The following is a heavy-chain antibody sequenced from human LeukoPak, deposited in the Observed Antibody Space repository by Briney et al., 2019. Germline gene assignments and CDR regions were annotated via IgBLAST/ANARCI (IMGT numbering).Heavy chain of an antibody. J-gene: IGHJ4*02. CDR3: MRARVDY. CDR1: GFTFSNYW. V-gene: IGHV3-7*04. CDR2: IKPDGSGK. Sequence: PGGSLRLSCAASGFTFSNYWMTWVRQAPGKGLEWVANIKPDGSGKYDVDSLKGRFTISRDNAKNSLYLQMNSLRDEDTAVYFCMRARVDYWGQGTLVTVSS.